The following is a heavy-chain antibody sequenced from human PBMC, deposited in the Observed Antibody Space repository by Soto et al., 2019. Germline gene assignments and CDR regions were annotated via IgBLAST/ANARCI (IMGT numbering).Heavy chain of an antibody. J-gene: IGHJ4*02. D-gene: IGHD3-3*01. CDR2: IYYSGST. V-gene: IGHV4-59*01. CDR1: GGSISSYY. CDR3: ARGHDFWSGYFGY. Sequence: SETLSLTCTVSGGSISSYYWSWIRQPPGKGLEWIGYIYYSGSTNYNPSLKSRVTISVDTSRNQFSLKLSSVTAADTAVYYCARGHDFWSGYFGYWGQGTLVTVSS.